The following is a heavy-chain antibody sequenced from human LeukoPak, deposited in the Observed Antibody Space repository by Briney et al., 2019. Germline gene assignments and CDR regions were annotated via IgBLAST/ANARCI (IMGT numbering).Heavy chain of an antibody. CDR3: AKVYYDSSGYKD. Sequence: GGSLRLSCAASGFTFSSYAMGWVRQAPGKGLEWVSAISGSGGSTYYADSVKGRFTISRDNSKNTLYLQMNSLRAEDTAVYYCAKVYYDSSGYKDWGQGTLVTVSS. CDR1: GFTFSSYA. J-gene: IGHJ4*02. D-gene: IGHD3-22*01. V-gene: IGHV3-23*01. CDR2: ISGSGGST.